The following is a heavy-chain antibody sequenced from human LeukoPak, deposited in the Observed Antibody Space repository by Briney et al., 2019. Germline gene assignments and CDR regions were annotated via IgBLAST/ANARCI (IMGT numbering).Heavy chain of an antibody. CDR2: INHSGST. V-gene: IGHV4-34*01. Sequence: SETLSLTCAVYGGSFSGYYWSWLRQPPGKGLEWIGEINHSGSTNYNPSLKSRVTISVDTSKNQFSLKLSSVTAADTAVYYCARDRYYGSGSYLKAGYYYGMDVWGQGTTVTVSS. CDR3: ARDRYYGSGSYLKAGYYYGMDV. D-gene: IGHD3-10*01. J-gene: IGHJ6*02. CDR1: GGSFSGYY.